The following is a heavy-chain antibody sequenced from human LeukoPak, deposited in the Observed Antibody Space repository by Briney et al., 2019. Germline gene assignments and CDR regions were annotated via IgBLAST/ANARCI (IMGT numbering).Heavy chain of an antibody. D-gene: IGHD3-9*01. V-gene: IGHV4-34*01. J-gene: IGHJ3*02. CDR3: ARENAHYDILTGYIQSAFDI. CDR2: INHRGST. CDR1: GGSFSGYY. Sequence: SETLSLTCAVYGGSFSGYYWSWIGQPPGKGLEWIGEINHRGSTNYNPSLKSRVTMSVDTSKNQFSLKLSSVTAADTAVYYCARENAHYDILTGYIQSAFDIWGQGTMVTVSS.